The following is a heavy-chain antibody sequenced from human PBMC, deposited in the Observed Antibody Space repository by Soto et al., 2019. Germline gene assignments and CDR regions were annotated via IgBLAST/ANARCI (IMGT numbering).Heavy chain of an antibody. V-gene: IGHV1-46*03. CDR3: DSWRVLGQDYYYGMDV. Sequence: ASVQVSCKASGYTFTSYYMHWVRQAPGQGLEWMGIINPSGGSTSYAQKFQGRVTMTRDTSTSTVYMELSSLRSEDTAVYYCDSWRVLGQDYYYGMDVWGKGTTVTVSS. CDR2: INPSGGST. CDR1: GYTFTSYY. J-gene: IGHJ6*04. D-gene: IGHD1-1*01.